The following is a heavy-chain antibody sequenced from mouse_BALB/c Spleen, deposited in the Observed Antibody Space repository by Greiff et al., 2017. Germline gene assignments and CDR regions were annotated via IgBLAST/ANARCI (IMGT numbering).Heavy chain of an antibody. V-gene: IGHV3-8*02. CDR1: GDSITSGY. Sequence: EVKVEESGPSLVKPSQTLSLTCSVTGDSITSGYWNWIRKFPGNKLEYMGYISYSGSTYYNPSLKSRISITRDTSKNQYYLQLNSVTTEDTATYYCARYGSSYDAMDYWGQGTSVTVSS. CDR2: ISYSGST. D-gene: IGHD1-1*01. J-gene: IGHJ4*01. CDR3: ARYGSSYDAMDY.